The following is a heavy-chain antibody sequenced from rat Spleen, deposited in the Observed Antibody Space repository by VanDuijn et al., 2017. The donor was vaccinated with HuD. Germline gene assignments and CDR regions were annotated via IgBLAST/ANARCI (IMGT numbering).Heavy chain of an antibody. CDR1: GFNFSNYY. CDR2: ITADLGNI. D-gene: IGHD1-2*01. Sequence: EVQLVESGGGLVPPGRSMKLSCFASGFNFSNYYMAWVRQAPTKGLEWVAFITADLGNIFYRDSVKGRFTISRDNAKSTLYLQMDSLRSEDTATYYCTRHFSPADYYSSFPVLYWGQGTLVTVSS. V-gene: IGHV5-25*01. J-gene: IGHJ3*01. CDR3: TRHFSPADYYSSFPVLY.